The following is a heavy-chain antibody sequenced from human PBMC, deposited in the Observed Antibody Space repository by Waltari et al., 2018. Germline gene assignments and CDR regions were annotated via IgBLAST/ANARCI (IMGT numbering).Heavy chain of an antibody. CDR3: AKDEGARLAPTFGMDA. J-gene: IGHJ6*02. V-gene: IGHV3-23*01. Sequence: EMQLLASGGALVQPGESLRLSCAGSGFPFSTYTKNWVRQAPGKGLEWVAVMTASGLMHYGDSVKGRFIISRDNSKNTLYLEMYRLRVEDTARYYCAKDEGARLAPTFGMDAWGQGTTVIVS. D-gene: IGHD6-6*01. CDR2: MTASGLM. CDR1: GFPFSTYT.